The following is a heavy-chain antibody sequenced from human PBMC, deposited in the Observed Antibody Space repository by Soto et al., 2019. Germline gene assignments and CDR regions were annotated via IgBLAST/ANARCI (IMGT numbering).Heavy chain of an antibody. Sequence: PSETLSLTCAVYGGSFSGYYWSWIRQPPGKGLEWIGEINHSGSTNYNPSLKSRVTISVDTSKNQFSLRLSSVTAADTAVYYCARGKGINTIFGVVIYWFDPWGQGTLVTVSS. J-gene: IGHJ5*02. CDR2: INHSGST. V-gene: IGHV4-34*01. CDR3: ARGKGINTIFGVVIYWFDP. CDR1: GGSFSGYY. D-gene: IGHD3-3*01.